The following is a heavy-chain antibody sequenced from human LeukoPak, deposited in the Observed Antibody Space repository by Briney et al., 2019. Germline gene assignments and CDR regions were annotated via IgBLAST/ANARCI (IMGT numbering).Heavy chain of an antibody. CDR1: GFRFGGYA. J-gene: IGHJ4*02. CDR3: VRESLRDYYFDY. V-gene: IGHV3-49*04. Sequence: GGSLRLSCTGSGFRFGGYALSWVRQAPGKGLEWVGFIRSKALYGISEYAASVEGRFTISRDDSNSIAYLQMNSLKTEDTGVYFCVRESLRDYYFDYWGQGSLVTVSS. CDR2: IRSKALYGIS.